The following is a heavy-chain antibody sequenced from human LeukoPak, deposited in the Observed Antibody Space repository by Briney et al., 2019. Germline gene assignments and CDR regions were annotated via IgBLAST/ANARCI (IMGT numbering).Heavy chain of an antibody. J-gene: IGHJ4*02. Sequence: PSETLSLTCTVSGGSISSSSYYWGWIRQPPGKGLEWIGSIYYSGSTYYNPSLKSRVTISVDTSKNQFSLKLSSLTAADTAVYYCGGGGGGLGIDYWGQGTLVTVSS. CDR3: GGGGGGLGIDY. V-gene: IGHV4-39*07. CDR1: GGSISSSSYY. CDR2: IYYSGST. D-gene: IGHD7-27*01.